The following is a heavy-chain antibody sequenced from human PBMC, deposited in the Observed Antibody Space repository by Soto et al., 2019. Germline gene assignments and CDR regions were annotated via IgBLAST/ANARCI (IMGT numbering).Heavy chain of an antibody. J-gene: IGHJ4*02. CDR2: IYYSGST. CDR1: GGSISSSSYY. V-gene: IGHV4-39*01. Sequence: SETLSLTRTVSGGSISSSSYYWGWIRQPPGKGLEWIGSIYYSGSTYYNPSLKSRVTISVNASKNQFSLKLSSVTAADTSVYYCARHGRDSRSWYGGAGSFDYWGQGPLVTVSS. CDR3: ARHGRDSRSWYGGAGSFDY. D-gene: IGHD6-13*01.